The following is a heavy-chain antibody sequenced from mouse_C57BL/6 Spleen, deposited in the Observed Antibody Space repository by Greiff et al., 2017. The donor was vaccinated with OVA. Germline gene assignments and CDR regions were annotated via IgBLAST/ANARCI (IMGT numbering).Heavy chain of an antibody. J-gene: IGHJ2*01. CDR2: IDPNSGGT. D-gene: IGHD1-1*01. V-gene: IGHV1-72*01. CDR3: ASDYYGSSYGFDY. Sequence: SCTASGYTFTSYWMHWVKQRPGRGLEWIGRIDPNSGGTKYNEKFKSKATLTVDKPSSTAYMQLSSLTSEDSAVYYCASDYYGSSYGFDYWGQGTTLTVSS. CDR1: GYTFTSYW.